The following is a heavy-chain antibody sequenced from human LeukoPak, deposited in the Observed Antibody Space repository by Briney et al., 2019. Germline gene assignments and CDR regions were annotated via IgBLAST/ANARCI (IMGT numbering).Heavy chain of an antibody. CDR1: GYTFTNYG. CDR3: ARPSEAVVHGNFDY. J-gene: IGHJ4*02. CDR2: ISAYNGNT. V-gene: IGHV1-18*04. Sequence: ASVKVSCKASGYTFTNYGISWVRQAPGQGLEWMGWISAYNGNTNYAQKVQGRVTMTTDTSTSTAYMELRSLRSDDTAVYYCARPSEAVVHGNFDYWGQGTLVTVSS. D-gene: IGHD6-19*01.